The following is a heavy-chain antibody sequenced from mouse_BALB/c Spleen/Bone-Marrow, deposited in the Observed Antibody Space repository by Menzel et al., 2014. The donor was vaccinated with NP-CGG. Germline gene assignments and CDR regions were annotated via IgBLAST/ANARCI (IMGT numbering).Heavy chain of an antibody. CDR3: ARSEGIYYYGSSYALDY. J-gene: IGHJ4*01. Sequence: LVKTGASVKISCKAPDYSFTDYYMNWVKQTHGKSLEWIGYISCYNGATSYNQKFKGKATFTVDTSSSTAYMQFSSLTSEDSAVYYCARSEGIYYYGSSYALDYWGQGTSVTVSS. CDR1: DYSFTDYY. CDR2: ISCYNGAT. D-gene: IGHD1-1*01. V-gene: IGHV1S34*01.